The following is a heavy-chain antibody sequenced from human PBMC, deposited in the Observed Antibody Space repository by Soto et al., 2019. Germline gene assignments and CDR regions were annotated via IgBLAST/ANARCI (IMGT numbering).Heavy chain of an antibody. V-gene: IGHV3-23*01. CDR3: AKWSIVVVPAAGDFDY. J-gene: IGHJ4*02. CDR1: GFTFSSYA. D-gene: IGHD2-2*01. Sequence: EVQLLESGGGLVQPGGSLRLSCAASGFTFSSYAMIWVRQAPGKGLEWVSAISGSGGSTYYADSVKGRFTISRDNSKNTLYLQMNSLRAEDTAVYYCAKWSIVVVPAAGDFDYWGQGTLVTVSS. CDR2: ISGSGGST.